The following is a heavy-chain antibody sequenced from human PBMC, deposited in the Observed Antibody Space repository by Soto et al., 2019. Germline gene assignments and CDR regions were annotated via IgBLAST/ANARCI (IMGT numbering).Heavy chain of an antibody. CDR3: ARARRITIFGVVITGDGVDAFDI. D-gene: IGHD3-3*01. J-gene: IGHJ3*02. CDR2: IYYSGST. CDR1: GGSISSGDYY. Sequence: QVQLQESGPGLVKPSQTLSLTCTVSGGSISSGDYYWSWIRQPPGKGLEWIGYIYYSGSTYYNPSLKSRVTISVDTSKNQFSLKLSSVTAADTAVYYCARARRITIFGVVITGDGVDAFDIWGQGTMVTVSS. V-gene: IGHV4-30-4*01.